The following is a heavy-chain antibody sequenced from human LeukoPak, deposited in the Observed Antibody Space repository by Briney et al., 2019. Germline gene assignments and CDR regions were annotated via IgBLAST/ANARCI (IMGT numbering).Heavy chain of an antibody. D-gene: IGHD3-22*01. CDR1: GGTFSSYA. CDR2: IIPIFGTA. Sequence: GASVKVSCKASGGTFSSYAISWVRQAPGQGLEWMGRIIPIFGTANYAQKFQGRVTITTDESTSTAYMELSSLRSEDTAVYYCARSPLGASSGLNWFDPWGQGTLVTVSS. CDR3: ARSPLGASSGLNWFDP. V-gene: IGHV1-69*05. J-gene: IGHJ5*02.